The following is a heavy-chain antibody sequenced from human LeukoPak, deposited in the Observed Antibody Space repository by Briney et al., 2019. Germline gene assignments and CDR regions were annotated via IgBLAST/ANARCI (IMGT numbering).Heavy chain of an antibody. D-gene: IGHD6-19*01. CDR1: GFTFSSYG. CDR3: AKIAVAGSYGMDV. CDR2: ISYDGSNK. Sequence: QPGRSLRLSCAASGFTFSSYGMHWVRQAPGKGLEWVAVISYDGSNKYYADSVKGRFTISRDNSKNTLYLQMNSRRAEDTAVYYCAKIAVAGSYGMDVWGQGTTVTVSS. V-gene: IGHV3-30*18. J-gene: IGHJ6*02.